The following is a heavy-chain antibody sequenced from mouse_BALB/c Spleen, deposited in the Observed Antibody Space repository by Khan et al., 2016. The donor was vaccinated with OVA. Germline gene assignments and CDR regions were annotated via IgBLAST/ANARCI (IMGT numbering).Heavy chain of an antibody. J-gene: IGHJ4*01. CDR2: INTYTGEP. V-gene: IGHV9-3-1*01. CDR3: ARPPYFSDVMVY. CDR1: GYTFTNYG. D-gene: IGHD2-10*01. Sequence: QIQLVQSGPELKKPGETVKISCKASGYTFTNYGMNWVKQAPGKGLKWMGWINTYTGEPTYADDFKGRFAFSLETSASTAYLQINNLKNEDTATYFCARPPYFSDVMVYWGQGTLVTVSS.